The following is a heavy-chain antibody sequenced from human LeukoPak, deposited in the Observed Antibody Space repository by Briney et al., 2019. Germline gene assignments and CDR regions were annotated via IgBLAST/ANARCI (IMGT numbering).Heavy chain of an antibody. Sequence: SETLSLTCTVSGGSISSGDDYWSWIRQPPGKGLEWIGYIYYSGSTYYNPSLKSRLTLSVDTSKNQFSLKLSSVTAADTAVYYCARGLDGYNYDYWGQGTLVTVSS. CDR2: IYYSGST. D-gene: IGHD5-24*01. CDR3: ARGLDGYNYDY. CDR1: GGSISSGDDY. V-gene: IGHV4-30-4*01. J-gene: IGHJ4*02.